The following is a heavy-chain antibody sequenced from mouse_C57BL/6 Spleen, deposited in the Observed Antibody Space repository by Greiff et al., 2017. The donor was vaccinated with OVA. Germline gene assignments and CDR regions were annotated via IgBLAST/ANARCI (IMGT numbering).Heavy chain of an antibody. J-gene: IGHJ1*03. CDR2: IDPEDGET. CDR1: GFNIKDYY. Sequence: EVKLEESGAELVKPGASVKLSCTASGFNIKDYYMHWVKQRTEPGLEWIGRIDPEDGETKYAPKFQGKATITADTSSNTAYLQLSSLTSEDTAVYYCARAPGGSSPPWYFDVWGTGTTVTVSS. CDR3: ARAPGGSSPPWYFDV. V-gene: IGHV14-2*01. D-gene: IGHD1-1*01.